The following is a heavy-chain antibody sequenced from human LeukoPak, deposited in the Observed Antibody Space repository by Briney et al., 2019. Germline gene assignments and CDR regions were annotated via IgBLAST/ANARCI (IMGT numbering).Heavy chain of an antibody. Sequence: SETLSLTCAVYGGSFSGYYWSWIRQPPGKGLEWTGEINHSGSTNYNPSLKSRVTISVDTSKNQFSLKLSSVTAADTAVYYCARDDPGIAAAGWYFDYWGQGTLVTVSS. CDR2: INHSGST. J-gene: IGHJ4*02. D-gene: IGHD6-13*01. V-gene: IGHV4-34*01. CDR3: ARDDPGIAAAGWYFDY. CDR1: GGSFSGYY.